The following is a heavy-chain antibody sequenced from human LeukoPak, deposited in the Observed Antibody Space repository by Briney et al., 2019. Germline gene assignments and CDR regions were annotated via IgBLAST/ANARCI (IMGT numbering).Heavy chain of an antibody. V-gene: IGHV1-2*02. Sequence: GASVKVSCKASGYTFTGYYMHWVRQAPGQGLEWMGWINPNSGGTNYAQKFQGRVTMTRVTSISTAYMELSRLGSDDTAVYYCARESCSSTSCPTVVDPWGQGTLVTVSS. CDR3: ARESCSSTSCPTVVDP. J-gene: IGHJ5*02. CDR2: INPNSGGT. CDR1: GYTFTGYY. D-gene: IGHD2-2*01.